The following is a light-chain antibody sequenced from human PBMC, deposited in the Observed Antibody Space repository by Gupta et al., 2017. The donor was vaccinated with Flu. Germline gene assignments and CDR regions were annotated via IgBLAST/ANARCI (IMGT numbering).Light chain of an antibody. CDR3: SWDAGNNTWV. CDR2: DVN. CDR1: TSDLGTYP. J-gene: IGLJ3*02. V-gene: IGLV2-11*01. Sequence: QSALTQPRSVSGSPGQSVTITCTGTTSDLGTYPSWYQQHPGKAHKVMAFDVNKRPAGVPDRFFGSRSGKTASLTISGRQAEEDAYYFCSWDAGNNTWVFGGGTKLTVL.